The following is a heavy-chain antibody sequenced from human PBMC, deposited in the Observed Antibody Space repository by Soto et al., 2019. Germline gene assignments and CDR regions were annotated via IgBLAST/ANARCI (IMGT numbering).Heavy chain of an antibody. CDR3: ARGRVTMVRGVIQPFDP. CDR2: INPNSGGT. Sequence: ASVKVSCKASGYTFTGYYMHWVRQAPGQGLEWMGWINPNSGGTNYAQKFQGRVTMTRDTSISTAYMELSRLRSDDTAVYYCARGRVTMVRGVIQPFDPWGQGNLVTVSS. D-gene: IGHD3-10*01. V-gene: IGHV1-2*02. CDR1: GYTFTGYY. J-gene: IGHJ5*02.